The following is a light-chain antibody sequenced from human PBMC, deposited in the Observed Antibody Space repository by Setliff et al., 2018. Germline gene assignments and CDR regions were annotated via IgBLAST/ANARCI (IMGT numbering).Light chain of an antibody. CDR3: TSYTSSFTYV. CDR2: EVS. CDR1: SSDVGYYNY. V-gene: IGLV2-14*01. J-gene: IGLJ1*01. Sequence: QSALTQPASVSGSPGQSITISCTGTSSDVGYYNYVSWYQQHPGKAPKLMIYEVSDRPSGVSNRFSGSKSGNTASLTISGLQAEDEADYYCTSYTSSFTYVFGTGTKVTVL.